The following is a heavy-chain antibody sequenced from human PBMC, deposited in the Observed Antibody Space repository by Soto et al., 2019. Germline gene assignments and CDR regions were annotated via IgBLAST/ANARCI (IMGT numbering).Heavy chain of an antibody. Sequence: PGGSLRLSCSASGFTFSSYAMHWVRQAPGKGLEYVSGIRGNGDPPFYADSVKGRFTISRDNSKNTLYLQMSSLSADYTAVYYCVKSRGGNNFDFFDWGQGALVTVSS. J-gene: IGHJ4*02. CDR3: VKSRGGNNFDFFD. V-gene: IGHV3-64D*06. CDR2: IRGNGDPP. CDR1: GFTFSSYA. D-gene: IGHD5-12*01.